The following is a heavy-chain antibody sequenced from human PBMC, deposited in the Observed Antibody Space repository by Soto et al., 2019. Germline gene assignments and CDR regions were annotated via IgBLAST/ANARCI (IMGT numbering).Heavy chain of an antibody. J-gene: IGHJ4*02. Sequence: SETLSLTCTRSGASITSTTYFWAWIRQPPVKGLEWGGSIYYSGKTHYNPSLKSRVTLSVDGSKNQFSLQMTSVTAADTAVYYCAKNLPRTGRLDYWGQGALVTVSS. CDR1: GASITSTTYF. V-gene: IGHV4-39*01. CDR2: IYYSGKT. CDR3: AKNLPRTGRLDY.